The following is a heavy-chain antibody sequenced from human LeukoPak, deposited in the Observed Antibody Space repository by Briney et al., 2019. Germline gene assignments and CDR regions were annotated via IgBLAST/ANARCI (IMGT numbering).Heavy chain of an antibody. J-gene: IGHJ4*02. CDR2: ISAYNGNT. D-gene: IGHD4-17*01. CDR1: GYTFTSYG. V-gene: IGHV1-18*01. CDR3: ARDENYGIFFNVDY. Sequence: GASVKVSCKASGYTFTSYGISWVRQAPGQGLEWMGWISAYNGNTKHAQKVQGRVTMTTDTSTSTAYMELRSLRSDDTAVYYCARDENYGIFFNVDYWGQGTLVTVSS.